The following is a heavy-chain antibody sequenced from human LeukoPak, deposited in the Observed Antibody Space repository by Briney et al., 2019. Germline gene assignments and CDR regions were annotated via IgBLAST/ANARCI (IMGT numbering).Heavy chain of an antibody. CDR3: ATSPGLERLTPFDY. D-gene: IGHD1-1*01. CDR1: GFTFTKAW. V-gene: IGHV3-15*01. CDR2: IKSKTDGGTT. Sequence: GGSLRLSCAASGFTFTKAWMSWVRQAPGKGLEWVGRIKSKTDGGTTDYAAPVKGRFTISRDDSKNTLYLQMNSLKTEDTAVYYCATSPGLERLTPFDYWGQGTLVTVSS. J-gene: IGHJ4*02.